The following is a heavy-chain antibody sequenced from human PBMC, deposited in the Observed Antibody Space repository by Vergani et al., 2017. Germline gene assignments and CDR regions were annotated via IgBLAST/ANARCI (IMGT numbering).Heavy chain of an antibody. J-gene: IGHJ5*02. D-gene: IGHD2-15*01. CDR2: INHSGST. V-gene: IGHV4-34*01. CDR3: SRGRGSAGGWVDT. CDR1: GGSFSGYY. Sequence: QVQLQQWGAGLLKPSETLSLTCAVYGGSFSGYYWSWIRQPPGKGLEWIGEINHSGSTNYNPSRKSRVTISIDTSKNQFTLKLTSVAAADAAVYYCSRGRGSAGGWVDTWGQGTLVTVSA.